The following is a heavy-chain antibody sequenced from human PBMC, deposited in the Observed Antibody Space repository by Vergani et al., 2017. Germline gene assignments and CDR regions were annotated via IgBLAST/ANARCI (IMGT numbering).Heavy chain of an antibody. V-gene: IGHV4-61*02. J-gene: IGHJ4*02. CDR1: GESIRSGSYY. D-gene: IGHD2-15*01. CDR2: IHTGGST. Sequence: QVQLQESGPGLVKPSQTLSLTCTVSGESIRSGSYYWSWIRQPAGKGPEWIGHIHTGGSTDLNPSFKSRVSISVDTSKSQFSLKLNSVTVADTAVYYCARSRPYCYSGSCPAIWGQGTLVTVSS. CDR3: ARSRPYCYSGSCPAI.